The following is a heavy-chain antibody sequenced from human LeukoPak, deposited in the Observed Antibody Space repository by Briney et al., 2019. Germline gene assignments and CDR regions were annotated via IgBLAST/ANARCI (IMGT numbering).Heavy chain of an antibody. CDR1: GFTFTNAW. D-gene: IGHD3-10*01. V-gene: IGHV3-15*01. J-gene: IGHJ4*02. CDR2: IKSKTDGETT. CDR3: TTDLGTYYHGSQRLIPIDY. Sequence: PGGSLRLSCVVSGFTFTNAWMSWVRQAPGKGLEWIGRIKSKTDGETTNYAEPVRGRFTISRDDSKSAVYLQMNSLKIEDTAVYYCTTDLGTYYHGSQRLIPIDYWGQGTLVTVSS.